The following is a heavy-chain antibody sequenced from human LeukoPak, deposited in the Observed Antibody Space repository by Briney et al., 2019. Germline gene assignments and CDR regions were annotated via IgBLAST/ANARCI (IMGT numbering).Heavy chain of an antibody. Sequence: PSETLSLTCSVSGDSMSSSNYYWGWIRQSPGKGLEWIGSIYHHGTTYYNPSLKSRVTISVDTPKNQFSLKLSSVTAADTAVYYCARRPYYDILTGSYYFDYWGQGTLVTVSS. CDR3: ARRPYYDILTGSYYFDY. J-gene: IGHJ4*02. V-gene: IGHV4-39*01. CDR2: IYHHGTT. CDR1: GDSMSSSNYY. D-gene: IGHD3-9*01.